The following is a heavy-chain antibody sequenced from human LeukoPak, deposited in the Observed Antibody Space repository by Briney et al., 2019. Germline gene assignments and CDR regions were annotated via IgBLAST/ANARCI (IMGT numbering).Heavy chain of an antibody. V-gene: IGHV3-23*01. D-gene: IGHD6-19*01. Sequence: SGGSLRLSCAASGFAFSSFAMGWVRQSPGKGLEWLSTINGGGNTTFYVDSVKGRFTISRDNSKNTLYLHMDGLRPDDTAIYYCTKELHVAVAVADYYYFYMDVWGRGTAVSVSS. CDR1: GFAFSSFA. CDR2: INGGGNTT. J-gene: IGHJ6*03. CDR3: TKELHVAVAVADYYYFYMDV.